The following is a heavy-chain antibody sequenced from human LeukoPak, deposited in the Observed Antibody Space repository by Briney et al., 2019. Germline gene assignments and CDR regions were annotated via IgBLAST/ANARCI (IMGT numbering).Heavy chain of an antibody. CDR2: INLSGST. CDR3: ARGGSYYLYAFDV. D-gene: IGHD1-26*01. Sequence: PSETLSLTCTVSGGSISSSSYYWGWIRQPPGKGLEWIGEINLSGSTNYNPSLKSRVTISVDTSKDQFSLKLSSVTAADTAIYYCARGGSYYLYAFDVWGQGTMVTVSS. J-gene: IGHJ3*01. CDR1: GGSISSSSYY. V-gene: IGHV4-39*07.